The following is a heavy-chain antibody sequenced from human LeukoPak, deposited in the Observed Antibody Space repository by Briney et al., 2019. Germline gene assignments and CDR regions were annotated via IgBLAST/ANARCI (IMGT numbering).Heavy chain of an antibody. V-gene: IGHV3-53*01. CDR1: GFTVSSNY. J-gene: IGHJ2*01. Sequence: GGSLRLSCAASGFTVSSNYMSWVRQAPGKGLEWVSVIYSGGSTYYADSVKGRFTISRDNSKNTLYLQMNSLRAEDTAVYYCAVYCSSTSCYLGPYWYFDLWGRGTLVTVSS. CDR3: AVYCSSTSCYLGPYWYFDL. CDR2: IYSGGST. D-gene: IGHD2-2*01.